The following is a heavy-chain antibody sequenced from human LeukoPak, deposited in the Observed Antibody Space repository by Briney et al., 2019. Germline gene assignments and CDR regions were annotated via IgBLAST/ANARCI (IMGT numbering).Heavy chain of an antibody. Sequence: GGSLRLSCAASGDTFSNYVMSWVCQALRKGLEWGSGIGTSGSTTYYADSVKGRLTISRANSKNTLYLQMNSLRAEDTAVYYCAQHMSRASHPFDYWGQGNLVTASP. J-gene: IGHJ4*02. D-gene: IGHD5/OR15-5a*01. CDR1: GDTFSNYV. V-gene: IGHV3-23*01. CDR2: IGTSGSTT. CDR3: AQHMSRASHPFDY.